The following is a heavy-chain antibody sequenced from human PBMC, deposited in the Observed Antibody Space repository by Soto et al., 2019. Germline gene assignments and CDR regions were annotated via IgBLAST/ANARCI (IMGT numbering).Heavy chain of an antibody. CDR1: GGSISSSSYY. J-gene: IGHJ4*01. V-gene: IGHV4-39*01. Sequence: SETLSLTCTVAGGSISSSSYYWGWIRQPPGKGLEWIGSIYYSGSTYYNPSLKSRVTISVDTSKNQFSLKLSSVTAADTAVYYCSRPIAATTVPVCSRYCAEGTL. CDR3: SRPIAATTVPVCSRY. D-gene: IGHD6-25*01. CDR2: IYYSGST.